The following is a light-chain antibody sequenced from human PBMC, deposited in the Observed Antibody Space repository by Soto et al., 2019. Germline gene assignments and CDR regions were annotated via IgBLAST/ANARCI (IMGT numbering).Light chain of an antibody. CDR1: QSVSTR. CDR2: GAS. J-gene: IGKJ4*01. CDR3: QQYHNWPVT. V-gene: IGKV3-15*01. Sequence: EIGMTQSPATLSVSPGERVTFSCRASQSVSTRLAWYQHKPGQAPRLLISGASTGATGIPPRFSGSGSGTDFTLTVNSLQSEDIAVYYCQQYHNWPVTFGGGTKVDIK.